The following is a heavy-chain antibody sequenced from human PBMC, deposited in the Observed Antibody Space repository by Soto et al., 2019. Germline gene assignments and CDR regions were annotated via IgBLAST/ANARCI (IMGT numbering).Heavy chain of an antibody. CDR2: ISAYNGNT. CDR3: ARVRSAVWEFDP. J-gene: IGHJ5*02. D-gene: IGHD6-25*01. Sequence: VASVKVSCKASGYTFTSYGISWVRQAPGQGLEWMGWISAYNGNTNYAQKQQGRVTMTTDTSTSTAYMELRSLRSDDTAVYYCARVRSAVWEFDPWGQGTLVTVSS. CDR1: GYTFTSYG. V-gene: IGHV1-18*01.